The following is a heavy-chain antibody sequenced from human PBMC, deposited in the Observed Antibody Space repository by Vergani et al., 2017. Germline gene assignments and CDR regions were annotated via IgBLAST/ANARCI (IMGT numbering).Heavy chain of an antibody. V-gene: IGHV1-69*01. Sequence: QVQLVQSGAEVKQPGSSVKVSCKASGGTFSSYAISWVRQAPGQGLEWMGGIIPMFGTANYAEEFQGRVTITADEATRTAYMELSSLISEDTAVYYGAGDLTMVRGVIGAWYFDVWGRGTLVTGSS. J-gene: IGHJ2*01. CDR2: IIPMFGTA. CDR3: AGDLTMVRGVIGAWYFDV. D-gene: IGHD3-10*01. CDR1: GGTFSSYA.